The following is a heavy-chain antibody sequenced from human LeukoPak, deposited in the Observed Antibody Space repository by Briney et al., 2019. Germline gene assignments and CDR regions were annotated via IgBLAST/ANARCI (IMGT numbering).Heavy chain of an antibody. CDR1: EFTFSSYS. J-gene: IGHJ4*02. CDR2: ISSSSSYI. CDR3: AGGVSTSWYYFDS. D-gene: IGHD6-13*01. Sequence: PRGSLRLSCAASEFTFSSYSMNWVRHAPGKGLEWVSAISSSSSYIFYADSVKGRFIISRDNAKNSLYLQMNSLRAEDTAVYFCAGGVSTSWYYFDSWGQGTLVTVSS. V-gene: IGHV3-21*01.